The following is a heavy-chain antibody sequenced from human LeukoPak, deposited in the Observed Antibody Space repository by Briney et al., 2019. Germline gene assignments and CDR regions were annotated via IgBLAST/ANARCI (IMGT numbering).Heavy chain of an antibody. CDR2: IFYSGSP. Sequence: KASETLSLTCAVYGGSFSGYYWSWIRQPPGKGLEWIGSIFYSGSPYYNPSLKSRVTISVDTAKNQFSLRLTSVTAADTAVYYCARLKGVPAADYWGQGTLVTVSS. J-gene: IGHJ4*02. CDR1: GGSFSGYY. CDR3: ARLKGVPAADY. D-gene: IGHD2-2*01. V-gene: IGHV4-34*12.